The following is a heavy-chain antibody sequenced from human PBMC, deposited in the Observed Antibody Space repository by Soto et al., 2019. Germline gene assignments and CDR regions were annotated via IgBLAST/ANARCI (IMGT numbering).Heavy chain of an antibody. Sequence: QVQLVQSGAEVKKPGASVKVSCKASGYTFTSYGISWVRQAPGQGLEWMGWISAYNGNTNYAQKLQGRVTMTTDTXPXKAYMELRSLRSDDTAVYYCAGTGSYDDSSGYYIRYWGQGTLVTVSS. J-gene: IGHJ4*02. CDR2: ISAYNGNT. CDR3: AGTGSYDDSSGYYIRY. V-gene: IGHV1-18*01. CDR1: GYTFTSYG. D-gene: IGHD3-22*01.